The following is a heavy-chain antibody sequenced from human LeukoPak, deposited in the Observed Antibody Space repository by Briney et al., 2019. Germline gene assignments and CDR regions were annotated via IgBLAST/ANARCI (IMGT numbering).Heavy chain of an antibody. CDR1: GFTFSSYA. D-gene: IGHD3-10*01. J-gene: IGHJ4*02. CDR2: ISGSGGST. V-gene: IGHV3-23*01. CDR3: AKDVGF. Sequence: GGSLRLCCAASGFTFSSYAMSWVRQAPGKGLEWVSAISGSGGSTYCADAVRGRFTISRDNSKKTLYLQMNSLRAEDRAVYYCAKDVGFWGQGTLVTVSS.